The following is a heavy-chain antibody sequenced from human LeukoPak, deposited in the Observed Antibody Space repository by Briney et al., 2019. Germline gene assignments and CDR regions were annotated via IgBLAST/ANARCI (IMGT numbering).Heavy chain of an antibody. J-gene: IGHJ5*02. CDR1: GYSFTSYW. CDR3: ARTLQLQGGPDWFDP. CDR2: IYPGDSDT. D-gene: IGHD1-7*01. V-gene: IGHV5-51*01. Sequence: GESLKISCKGSGYSFTSYWIGWVRQMPGKGLEWMGIIYPGDSDTRYSPSFQGQVTISADKSISTAYLQWSSLKASDTAMYYCARTLQLQGGPDWFDPWSQGTLVTVSP.